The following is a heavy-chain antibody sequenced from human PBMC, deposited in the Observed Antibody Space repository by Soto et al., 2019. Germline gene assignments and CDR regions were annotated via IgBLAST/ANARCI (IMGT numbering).Heavy chain of an antibody. V-gene: IGHV4-59*01. D-gene: IGHD2-21*01. CDR2: IYYSGST. CDR1: GGSISSYY. Sequence: PSETLSLTCTVAGGSISSYYWSWIRQPPGKGLEWIGYIYYSGSTNYNPSLKSRVTISVDTSKNQFSLKLNSVTAADTAVYYCARANPHCGGDCFDYWGQGTLVTAPQ. CDR3: ARANPHCGGDCFDY. J-gene: IGHJ4*02.